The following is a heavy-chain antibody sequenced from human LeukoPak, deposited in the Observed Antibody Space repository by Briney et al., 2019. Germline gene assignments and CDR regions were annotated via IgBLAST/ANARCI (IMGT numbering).Heavy chain of an antibody. CDR2: INPSGGST. J-gene: IGHJ4*02. V-gene: IGHV1-46*01. D-gene: IGHD3-22*01. Sequence: GASVKVSCKASGYTFTSYYMHWVRQAPGQGLEWMGIINPSGGSTSYAQKFQGRVTMTRDTSTSTVYMELSSLRSEDTAVYYCATGFRPQYYYDSSGYPIFYWGQGTLVTVSS. CDR1: GYTFTSYY. CDR3: ATGFRPQYYYDSSGYPIFY.